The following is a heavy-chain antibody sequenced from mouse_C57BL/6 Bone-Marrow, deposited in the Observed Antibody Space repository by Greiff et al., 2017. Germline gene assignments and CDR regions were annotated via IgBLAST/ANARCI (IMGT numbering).Heavy chain of an antibody. Sequence: VKLVESGAELARPGASVKLSCKASGYTFTSYGISWVKQRPGQGLEWIGEIYPRSGNTYYNEKFKGKATLTADKSSSTAYMELRSLTSEDSAVYFCARPHYGSSPAWFAYWGQGTLVTVSA. CDR1: GYTFTSYG. CDR3: ARPHYGSSPAWFAY. D-gene: IGHD1-1*01. V-gene: IGHV1-81*01. CDR2: IYPRSGNT. J-gene: IGHJ3*01.